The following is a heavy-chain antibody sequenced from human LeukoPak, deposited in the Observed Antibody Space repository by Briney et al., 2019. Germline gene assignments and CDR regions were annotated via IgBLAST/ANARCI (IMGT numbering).Heavy chain of an antibody. CDR2: ITSDGGTT. V-gene: IGHV3-64D*09. CDR1: GFTFSNYA. Sequence: GGSLRLSCSASGFTFSNYAMHWVRQTPGKRLEYVSAITSDGGTTYYADSLKGRFTISRDNSKSTLYLQMSSLRTEDTAVYYCLRDATGAGDFWGQGTLVTVSS. CDR3: LRDATGAGDF. J-gene: IGHJ4*02. D-gene: IGHD3-10*01.